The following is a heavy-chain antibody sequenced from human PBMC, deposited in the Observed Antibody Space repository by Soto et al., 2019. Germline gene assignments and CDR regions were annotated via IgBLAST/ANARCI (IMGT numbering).Heavy chain of an antibody. CDR1: GGTFRSYA. D-gene: IGHD2-8*01. Sequence: QVQLVQSGAEVREPGSSVKVSCEASGGTFRSYAINWVRQAPGQGLEWMGVIIPMFGKANYAEKFLGRVTITADEATRPAYMELSSLKSVDTAVYYCARSMKTNFFYCMDAWGLGTPVTVSS. CDR3: ARSMKTNFFYCMDA. CDR2: IIPMFGKA. V-gene: IGHV1-69*01. J-gene: IGHJ6*02.